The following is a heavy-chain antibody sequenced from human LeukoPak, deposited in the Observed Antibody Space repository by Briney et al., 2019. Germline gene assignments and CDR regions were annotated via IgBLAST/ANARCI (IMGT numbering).Heavy chain of an antibody. CDR3: ARCGPHAFDAFDL. D-gene: IGHD1-26*01. CDR2: INSDGSSI. V-gene: IGHV3-74*01. J-gene: IGHJ3*01. Sequence: PGGSLRLSCAASGFTFSSYWMRWVRQAPGKGLVWVSRINSDGSSINYADSGKGRFTISRDNAKNTLDLQMNSLRAEDTAVYYCARCGPHAFDAFDLWGQGTMVTVSS. CDR1: GFTFSSYW.